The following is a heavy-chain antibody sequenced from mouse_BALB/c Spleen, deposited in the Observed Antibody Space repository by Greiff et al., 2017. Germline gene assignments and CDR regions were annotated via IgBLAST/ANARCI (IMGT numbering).Heavy chain of an antibody. D-gene: IGHD1-2*01. CDR3: ARGGLTTAFAY. CDR2: INPSSGYT. CDR1: GYTFTSYT. J-gene: IGHJ3*01. Sequence: VQLQQSGAELARPGASVKMSCKASGYTFTSYTMHWVKQRPGQGLEWIGYINPSSGYTNYNQKFKDKATLTADKSSSTAYMQLSSLTSEDSAVYDCARGGLTTAFAYWGQGTLVTVSA. V-gene: IGHV1-4*01.